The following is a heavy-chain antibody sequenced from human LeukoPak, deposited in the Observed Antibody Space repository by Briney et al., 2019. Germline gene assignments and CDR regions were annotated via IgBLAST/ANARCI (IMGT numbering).Heavy chain of an antibody. J-gene: IGHJ6*03. Sequence: GGSLRLSCAASGFTFSNYAMSWVRQAPGKGLEWVSSISGSAYSTYYADSVKGRFTISRDNSKNTLYLQMNSLRAEDTAVYYCAKGEGYCSGGNCYYYYMDVWGKGTTVTVSS. V-gene: IGHV3-23*01. CDR2: ISGSAYST. CDR3: AKGEGYCSGGNCYYYYMDV. CDR1: GFTFSNYA. D-gene: IGHD2-15*01.